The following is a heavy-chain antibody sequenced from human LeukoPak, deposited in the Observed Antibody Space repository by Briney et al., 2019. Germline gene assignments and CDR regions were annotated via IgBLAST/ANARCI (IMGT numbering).Heavy chain of an antibody. J-gene: IGHJ4*02. CDR3: AKDMDKFGYDSSGYYPH. Sequence: GGSLRLSCAASGFTFGDYAMHWVRQAPGKGLEWVSGISWNSGSLGYADSVKGRFTISRGNAKNSLYLQMNSLRAEDTALYYCAKDMDKFGYDSSGYYPHWGQGTLVTVSS. D-gene: IGHD3-22*01. CDR2: ISWNSGSL. CDR1: GFTFGDYA. V-gene: IGHV3-9*01.